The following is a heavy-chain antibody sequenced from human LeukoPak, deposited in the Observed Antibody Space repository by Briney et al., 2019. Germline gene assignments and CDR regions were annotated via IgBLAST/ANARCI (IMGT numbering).Heavy chain of an antibody. J-gene: IGHJ4*02. CDR3: ATVAVRGGGGMGY. V-gene: IGHV1-69*04. D-gene: IGHD3-16*01. Sequence: SVKVSCKASGGTFSSYAISWVRQAPGQGLEWMGRIIPILGIANYAQKFQGRVTITADKSTSTAYMELSSLRSEDTAVYYCATVAVRGGGGMGYWGQGTLVTVSS. CDR1: GGTFSSYA. CDR2: IIPILGIA.